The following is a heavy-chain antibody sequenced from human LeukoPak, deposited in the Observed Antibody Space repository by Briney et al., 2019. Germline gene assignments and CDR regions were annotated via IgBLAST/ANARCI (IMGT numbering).Heavy chain of an antibody. CDR2: ISYDASNK. D-gene: IGHD4-17*01. CDR1: GFTFSRYG. Sequence: GGSLRLSCAASGFTFSRYGMHWVRQTPGKGLEWVAVISYDASNKYYADSVKGRFTISRDNSKNTLYLQMNSLRAEDTAVYYCAREGGYGDYASGYWGQGTLVTVSS. V-gene: IGHV3-30*03. J-gene: IGHJ4*02. CDR3: AREGGYGDYASGY.